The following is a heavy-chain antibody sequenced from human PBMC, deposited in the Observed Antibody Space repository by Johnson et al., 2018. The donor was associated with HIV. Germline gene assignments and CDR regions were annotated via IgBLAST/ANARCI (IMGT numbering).Heavy chain of an antibody. CDR1: ALSVSTNY. Sequence: VQLVESGGGLVQPGGSLRLSCAASALSVSTNYISWVRPAPGQGLEWISVMYIGGNTYYAYSVRGRFTISRDSSKYTAYLQMNSLRAEDTAVYYCARDRGYWDAFDIWGQGTMVTVSS. CDR2: MYIGGNT. CDR3: ARDRGYWDAFDI. J-gene: IGHJ3*02. D-gene: IGHD3-22*01. V-gene: IGHV3-66*01.